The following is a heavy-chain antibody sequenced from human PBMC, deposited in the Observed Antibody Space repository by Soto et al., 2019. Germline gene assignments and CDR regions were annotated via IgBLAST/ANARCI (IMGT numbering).Heavy chain of an antibody. CDR2: ISYTGANT. J-gene: IGHJ4*02. V-gene: IGHV3-30*18. CDR1: GFTFGRYA. CDR3: AKHMDDSGYFYVEGADH. D-gene: IGHD3-22*01. Sequence: GGSLRLACVASGFTFGRYAMHWVRQPPGRGLEWVAVISYTGANTYYVGSVRGRFTISRDNSKNTLYLQMNSLRAEDTAMYYCAKHMDDSGYFYVEGADHWGQGTLVTVSS.